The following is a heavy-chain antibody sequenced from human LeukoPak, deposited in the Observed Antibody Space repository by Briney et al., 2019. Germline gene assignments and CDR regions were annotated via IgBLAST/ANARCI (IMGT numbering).Heavy chain of an antibody. Sequence: PSETLSLTCTVSGYSISSGYYWGWIRQPPGKGLEGIGSIYHSGSTYYNPSLKSRVPISVDTPKNQFSLKLSSVTAADTAVYYCARVDYYGSGPDVWGKGTTVTVSS. D-gene: IGHD3-10*01. V-gene: IGHV4-38-2*02. CDR1: GYSISSGYY. CDR2: IYHSGST. CDR3: ARVDYYGSGPDV. J-gene: IGHJ6*04.